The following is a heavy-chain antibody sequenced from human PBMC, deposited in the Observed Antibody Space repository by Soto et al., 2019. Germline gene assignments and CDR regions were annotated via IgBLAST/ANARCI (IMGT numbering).Heavy chain of an antibody. J-gene: IGHJ5*02. CDR3: AHRPDWSPYKYWSAWIWLEP. D-gene: IGHD2-15*01. CDR1: GFSLSTSGVG. V-gene: IGHV2-5*02. CDR2: IYWDDDK. Sequence: QITLKESGPTLVKPTQTLTLTCTFSGFSLSTSGVGVGWIRQPPGQALEWLALIYWDDDKRYSPSLKSRLTTAKDTAKIQVVLTMTNMDPVDTATDYCAHRPDWSPYKYWSAWIWLEPWCQGTLVTVSS.